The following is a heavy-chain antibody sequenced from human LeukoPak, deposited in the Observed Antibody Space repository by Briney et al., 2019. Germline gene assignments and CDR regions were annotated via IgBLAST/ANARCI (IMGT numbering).Heavy chain of an antibody. D-gene: IGHD6-19*01. CDR3: ASTSGWYEPIDY. CDR1: GFTFSSYG. V-gene: IGHV3-33*01. J-gene: IGHJ4*02. Sequence: GGSLRLSCTASGFTFSSYGMHWVRQAPGKGLEWVAVIWYDGSNKYYADSVKGRFTISRDNSKNTLYLQMNSLRAEDTAVYYCASTSGWYEPIDYWGQGTLVTVSS. CDR2: IWYDGSNK.